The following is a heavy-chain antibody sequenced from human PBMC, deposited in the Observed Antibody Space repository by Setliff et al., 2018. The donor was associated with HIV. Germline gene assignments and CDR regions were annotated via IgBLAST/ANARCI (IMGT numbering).Heavy chain of an antibody. Sequence: GGSLRLSCVASGFTFSNYAMNWVRQAPGKGLEWVSAISGSGGSTYYADSVKGRFTISRDNSKNTLYLQMNSLRAEDTAVYYCATSPTGSRAFDIWGQGTMVTVSS. J-gene: IGHJ3*02. CDR2: ISGSGGST. V-gene: IGHV3-23*01. D-gene: IGHD3-9*01. CDR3: ATSPTGSRAFDI. CDR1: GFTFSNYA.